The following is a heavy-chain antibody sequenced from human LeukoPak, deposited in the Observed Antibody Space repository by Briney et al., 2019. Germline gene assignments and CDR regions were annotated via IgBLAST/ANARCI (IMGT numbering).Heavy chain of an antibody. CDR3: ASLPSPTDV. Sequence: GGSLRLSCAASGFTFSSYEMNWVRQAPGKGLEWVSYISSSGTTIYYADSVKGRFTISRDNAKNSLYLQMNSLRAEDTAVYYCASLPSPTDVWGKGITVTVSS. J-gene: IGHJ6*04. CDR2: ISSSGTTI. V-gene: IGHV3-48*03. CDR1: GFTFSSYE.